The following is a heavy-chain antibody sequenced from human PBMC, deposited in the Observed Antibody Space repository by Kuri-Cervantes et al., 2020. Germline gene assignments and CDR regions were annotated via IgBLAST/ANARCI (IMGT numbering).Heavy chain of an antibody. V-gene: IGHV3-20*01. D-gene: IGHD3-22*01. J-gene: IGHJ4*02. CDR2: INWNGGST. CDR3: ARVMDYYDSSGYQNYYFDY. CDR1: GFTFSSYW. Sequence: GGSLRLSCAASGFTFSSYWMSWVRQAPGKGLEWVSGINWNGGSTGYADSVKGRFTISRDNAKNSLYLQMNSLRAEDTALYHCARVMDYYDSSGYQNYYFDYWGQGTLVTVSS.